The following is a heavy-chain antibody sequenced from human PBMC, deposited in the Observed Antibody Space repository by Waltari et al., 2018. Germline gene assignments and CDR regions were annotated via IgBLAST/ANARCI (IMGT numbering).Heavy chain of an antibody. D-gene: IGHD2-2*01. Sequence: EVQLLESGGGLVKPGGSLRRSGAASGFTLSTDARTWVRQAHGEGLEWVSGISGSGGSTNYADSVKGRFTISRDNSKNTLHLQMNSLRAEDTAIYYCTKDLDGYHAGGTYWGQGTLVTVSS. J-gene: IGHJ4*02. CDR1: GFTLSTDA. CDR3: TKDLDGYHAGGTY. CDR2: ISGSGGST. V-gene: IGHV3-23*01.